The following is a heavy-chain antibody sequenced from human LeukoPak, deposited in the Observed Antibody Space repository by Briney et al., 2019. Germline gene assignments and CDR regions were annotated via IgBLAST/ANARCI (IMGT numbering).Heavy chain of an antibody. CDR3: ARRAQYCSGGSCSIDY. CDR2: IYPGDSDT. CDR1: GSSFTNNW. Sequence: LGESLKISCKGSGSSFTNNWIGWVRQMPGKGLEWMGIIYPGDSDTRYSPSFQGQVIISADKSISTAYLQWSSLKASDTAVYYCARRAQYCSGGSCSIDYWGQGALVTVSS. D-gene: IGHD2-15*01. V-gene: IGHV5-51*01. J-gene: IGHJ4*02.